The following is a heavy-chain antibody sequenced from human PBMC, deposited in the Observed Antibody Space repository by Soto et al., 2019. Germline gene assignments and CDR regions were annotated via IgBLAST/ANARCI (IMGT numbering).Heavy chain of an antibody. CDR1: GYTFTSYA. Sequence: ASVKVSCKASGYTFTSYAMHWVRQAPGQRLEWMGWINAGNGNTKYSQKFQGRVTITRDTSASTAYMELSSLRSEDTAVYYCARVIPEYSSSWLHLDYWGQGTLVTVSS. J-gene: IGHJ4*02. CDR2: INAGNGNT. V-gene: IGHV1-3*01. D-gene: IGHD6-13*01. CDR3: ARVIPEYSSSWLHLDY.